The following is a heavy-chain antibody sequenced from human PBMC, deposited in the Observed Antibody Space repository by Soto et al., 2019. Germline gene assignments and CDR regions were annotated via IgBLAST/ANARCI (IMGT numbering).Heavy chain of an antibody. CDR3: ARAPYGGKSEPKMILDY. Sequence: QVQLQESGPGLVKPSETLTLTCTVSGGSISSYYLSWIRQPPGKGLECIGYIYYSGSTNYNPSLKSRVTISVDTSKNQFSLKLSSVTAADTAVYYCARAPYGGKSEPKMILDYWGQGTLVTVSS. V-gene: IGHV4-59*01. D-gene: IGHD4-17*01. J-gene: IGHJ4*02. CDR1: GGSISSYY. CDR2: IYYSGST.